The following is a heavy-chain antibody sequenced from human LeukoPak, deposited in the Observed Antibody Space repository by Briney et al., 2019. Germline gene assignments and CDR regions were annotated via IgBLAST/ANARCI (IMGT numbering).Heavy chain of an antibody. CDR1: GGSFSGYY. CDR2: INHSGST. J-gene: IGHJ4*02. Sequence: SETLSLTCAVYGGSFSGYYWSWIRQPPGKGLEWIGEINHSGSTNYNPSLKSRVTISVGTSKNQFSLKLSSVTAADTAVYYCARVYYDSSGLDFDYWGQGTLVTVSS. V-gene: IGHV4-34*01. D-gene: IGHD3-22*01. CDR3: ARVYYDSSGLDFDY.